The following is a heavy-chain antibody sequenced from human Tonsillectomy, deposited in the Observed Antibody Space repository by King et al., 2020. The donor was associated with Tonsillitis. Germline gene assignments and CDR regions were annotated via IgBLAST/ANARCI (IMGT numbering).Heavy chain of an antibody. CDR3: ARRITGTTGAFDI. J-gene: IGHJ3*02. V-gene: IGHV4-59*01. CDR2: IYYSGST. CDR1: GGSISSYY. Sequence: VQLQESGPGLVKPSETLSLTCTVSGGSISSYYWSWIRQPPGKGLEWMGYIYYSGSTNYNPSLKSRVTISVDTSKNQFSLKLSSVTAADTAVYYCARRITGTTGAFDIWGQGTMVTVSS. D-gene: IGHD1-20*01.